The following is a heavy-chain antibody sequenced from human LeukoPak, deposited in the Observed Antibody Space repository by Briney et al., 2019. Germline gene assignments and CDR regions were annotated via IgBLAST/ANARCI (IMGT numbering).Heavy chain of an antibody. D-gene: IGHD3-3*01. CDR3: ATFLRFSKGYMDV. CDR2: ISGSGGST. J-gene: IGHJ6*03. Sequence: GGSLRLSCAASGFTFSSYAMSWVRQAPGKGLEWLSTISGSGGSTYYADSVKGRFTISRDNSKNTLYLQMNSLRAEDTAVYYCATFLRFSKGYMDVWGKGTTVTVSS. CDR1: GFTFSSYA. V-gene: IGHV3-23*01.